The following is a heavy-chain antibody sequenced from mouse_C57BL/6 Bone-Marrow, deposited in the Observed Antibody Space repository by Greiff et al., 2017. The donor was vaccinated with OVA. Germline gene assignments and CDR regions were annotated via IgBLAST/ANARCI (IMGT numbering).Heavy chain of an antibody. J-gene: IGHJ4*01. CDR1: GYTFTDYN. V-gene: IGHV1-22*01. CDR3: ARGEIFYYGSSYPHAMDY. CDR2: INPNNGGT. Sequence: VQLQQSGPELVKPGASVKMSCKASGYTFTDYNMHWVKQSHGKSLEWIGYINPNNGGTSYNQKFKGKATLTVNKSSSTAYMELRSLTSEDSAVYYCARGEIFYYGSSYPHAMDYWGQGTSVTVSS. D-gene: IGHD1-1*01.